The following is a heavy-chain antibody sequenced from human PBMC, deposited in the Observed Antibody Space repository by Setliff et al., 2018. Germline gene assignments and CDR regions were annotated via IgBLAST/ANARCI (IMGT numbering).Heavy chain of an antibody. CDR3: ARRDSTGFYGYSFDF. CDR2: VDHSGNT. Sequence: SETLSLTCTVSGDSISRSTYYWGWFRQSPGKGLDWIGTVDHSGNTFYNPSLKSRVTISVDTSKNQFSLNLTSVSAADTAVYYCARRDSTGFYGYSFDFWGQGTLVTVSS. CDR1: GDSISRSTYY. D-gene: IGHD3-22*01. J-gene: IGHJ4*02. V-gene: IGHV4-39*01.